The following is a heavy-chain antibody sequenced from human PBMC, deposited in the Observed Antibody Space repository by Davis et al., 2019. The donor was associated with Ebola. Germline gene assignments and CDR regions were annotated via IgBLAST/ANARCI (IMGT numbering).Heavy chain of an antibody. Sequence: PGGSLRLSCAASGFTFSSYSMNWVRQAPGKGLEWVASINIGGISMHYADSVKGRFTISRDDGKNSLYLQVNSLRAEDTALYYCARDSSGWYYFDYWGQGTLVTVSS. D-gene: IGHD6-19*01. CDR3: ARDSSGWYYFDY. J-gene: IGHJ4*02. CDR2: INIGGISM. V-gene: IGHV3-21*01. CDR1: GFTFSSYS.